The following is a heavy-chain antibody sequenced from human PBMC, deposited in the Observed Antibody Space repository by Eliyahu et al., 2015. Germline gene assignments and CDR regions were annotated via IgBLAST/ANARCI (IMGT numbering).Heavy chain of an antibody. CDR1: GFTFSSYW. CDR3: ARGDAIKGYCSSTSCWGDY. CDR2: IKQDGSEK. J-gene: IGHJ4*02. Sequence: EVQLVESGGGLVQPGGSLRLSCAASGFTFSSYWMSWVRQAPGKGLEWVANIKQDGSEKYYVDSVKGRFTISRDNAKNSLYLQMNSLRAEDTAVYYCARGDAIKGYCSSTSCWGDYWGQGTLVTVSS. D-gene: IGHD2-2*01. V-gene: IGHV3-7*01.